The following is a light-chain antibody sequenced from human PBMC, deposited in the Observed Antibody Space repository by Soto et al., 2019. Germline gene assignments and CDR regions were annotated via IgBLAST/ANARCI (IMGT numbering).Light chain of an antibody. J-gene: IGLJ1*01. CDR1: SSDVGAYNY. V-gene: IGLV2-8*01. CDR3: SSYAGSNNYV. Sequence: QSVLTQPPSASGSPGQSVTISCTGTSSDVGAYNYLSWYQQHPGKAPKLMIYEVSKRPSGVPDRSSGSKSGNTASLTVSGLKAEDEADYYCSSYAGSNNYVFGTGTKLTVL. CDR2: EVS.